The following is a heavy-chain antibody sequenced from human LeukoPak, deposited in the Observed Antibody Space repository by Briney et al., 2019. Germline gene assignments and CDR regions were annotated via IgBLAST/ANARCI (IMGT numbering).Heavy chain of an antibody. D-gene: IGHD1-26*01. CDR3: ARIPESRGSYYFDY. V-gene: IGHV1-69*04. Sequence: GASVKVSCKASGGTFSSYAISWVRQAPGQGLEWMGRIIPILGIANYAQKFQGRVTITADKSTSTAYMELSSLRSEDTAVYYCARIPESRGSYYFDYWGQGTLVTVSS. J-gene: IGHJ4*02. CDR1: GGTFSSYA. CDR2: IIPILGIA.